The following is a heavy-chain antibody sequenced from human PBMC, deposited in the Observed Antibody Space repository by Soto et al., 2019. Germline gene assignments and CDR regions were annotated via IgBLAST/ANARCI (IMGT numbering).Heavy chain of an antibody. D-gene: IGHD5-12*01. Sequence: ASVKVSCKASGYTFTSYGISWVRQAPGQGLEWMGWISAYNGNTNYAQKLQGRVTMTTDTSTSTAYMELRSLRSDDTAVYYCARHPLRDGYNVFDYWGQGTLVTVSS. J-gene: IGHJ4*02. CDR1: GYTFTSYG. V-gene: IGHV1-18*01. CDR2: ISAYNGNT. CDR3: ARHPLRDGYNVFDY.